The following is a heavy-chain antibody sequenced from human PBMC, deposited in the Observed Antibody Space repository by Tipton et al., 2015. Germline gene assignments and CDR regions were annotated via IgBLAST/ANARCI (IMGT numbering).Heavy chain of an antibody. CDR3: SRSQFYDSCCSLGF. CDR2: IYPGDSDT. CDR1: GYSFSSYW. J-gene: IGHJ4*02. Sequence: QLVQSGAEVKKPGESLKISCKGSGYSFSSYWIGWVRQMPGKGLEWMGIIYPGDSDTRYSPSFQGQVTISVDKSTSTAYLQWDSLKGSGTAMDYCSRSQFYDSCCSLGFWGRGTLVTVSS. D-gene: IGHD3-22*01. V-gene: IGHV5-51*01.